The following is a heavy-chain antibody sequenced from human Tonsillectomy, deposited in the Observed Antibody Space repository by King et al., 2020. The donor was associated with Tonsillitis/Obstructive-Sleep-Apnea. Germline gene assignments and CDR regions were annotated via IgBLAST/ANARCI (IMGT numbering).Heavy chain of an antibody. CDR1: GFTFSSYA. V-gene: IGHV3-23*04. J-gene: IGHJ4*02. Sequence: DVQLVESGGGLVQPGGSLRLACAASGFTFSSYAMSWVRQAPGKGLEWVSIISDGGGSTYYADSVKGRFTISRDNSKKTLYLQMNSLRAEDTAVFFCAKNXPXSXGXXSYXNRPXXXXXXQGTLVTVSS. CDR3: AKNXPXSXGXXSYXNRPXXXX. CDR2: ISDGGGST. D-gene: IGHD3-10*01.